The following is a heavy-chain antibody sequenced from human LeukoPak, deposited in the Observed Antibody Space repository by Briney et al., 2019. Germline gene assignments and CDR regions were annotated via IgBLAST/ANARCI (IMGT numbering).Heavy chain of an antibody. CDR2: INPNSGGT. CDR3: ARDLLRGSYPLSY. V-gene: IGHV1-2*02. J-gene: IGHJ4*02. CDR1: GYTFTGYY. D-gene: IGHD1-26*01. Sequence: ASVKVSCKASGYTFTGYYMHWVRQAPGQGLEWMGWINPNSGGTNYAQKFQGRVTMTRDTSISTAYMELSRLRSEDTAVYYCARDLLRGSYPLSYWGQGTLVTVSS.